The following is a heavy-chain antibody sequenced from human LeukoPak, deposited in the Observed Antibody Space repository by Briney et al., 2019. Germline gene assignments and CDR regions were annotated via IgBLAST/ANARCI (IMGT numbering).Heavy chain of an antibody. V-gene: IGHV4-59*01. CDR2: IYYSGST. D-gene: IGHD2-21*02. CDR1: GGSISSYY. CDR3: ARVRQDDIVVVTAINWYFDL. Sequence: SETLSLTCTVSGGSISSYYWSWIRQPPGKGLEWIGYIYYSGSTNYNPSLKSRVTISVDTSKNQFSLKLSSVTAADTAVYYCARVRQDDIVVVTAINWYFDLWGRGTLVTVSS. J-gene: IGHJ2*01.